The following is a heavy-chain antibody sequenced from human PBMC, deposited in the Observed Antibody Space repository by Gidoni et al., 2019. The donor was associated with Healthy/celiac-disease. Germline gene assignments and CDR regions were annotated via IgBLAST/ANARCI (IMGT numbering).Heavy chain of an antibody. V-gene: IGHV3-23*01. CDR3: AKDLRRQLAAFY. D-gene: IGHD6-6*01. J-gene: IGHJ4*02. CDR1: GFTFSSYA. CDR2: ISGSGGST. Sequence: EVQLLESGGGLVQPGGSLRLSCAASGFTFSSYAMSWVRQAPGKGLGWVSAISGSGGSTYYADSVKGRFTISRDNSKNTLYLQMNSLRAEDTAVYYCAKDLRRQLAAFYWGQGTLVTVSS.